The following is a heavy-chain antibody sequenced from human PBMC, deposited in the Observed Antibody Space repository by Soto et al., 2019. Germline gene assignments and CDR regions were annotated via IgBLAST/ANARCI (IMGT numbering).Heavy chain of an antibody. J-gene: IGHJ5*02. CDR2: ISYDGSNK. Sequence: GGSLRLSCAASGFTFSSYGMHWVRQAPGKGLEWVAVISYDGSNKYYADSVKGRFTISRDNSKNTLYLQMNSLRAEDTAVYYCAKDLYRYCSSTSCYLNPWGQGTLVTVSS. D-gene: IGHD2-2*01. CDR3: AKDLYRYCSSTSCYLNP. CDR1: GFTFSSYG. V-gene: IGHV3-30*18.